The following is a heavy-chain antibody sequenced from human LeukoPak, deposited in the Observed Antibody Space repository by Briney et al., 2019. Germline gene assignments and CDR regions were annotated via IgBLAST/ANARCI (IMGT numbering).Heavy chain of an antibody. CDR3: ARDLPARAYY. CDR2: ISSSSSTI. V-gene: IGHV3-48*04. CDR1: GFTFSSYS. J-gene: IGHJ4*02. Sequence: GGSLRLSCAASGFTFSSYSMNWVRQVPGKGLEWVSYISSSSSTIYYADSVKGRFTISRDNAKNSLYLQMNSLRAEDTAVYYCARDLPARAYYWGQGTLVTVSS.